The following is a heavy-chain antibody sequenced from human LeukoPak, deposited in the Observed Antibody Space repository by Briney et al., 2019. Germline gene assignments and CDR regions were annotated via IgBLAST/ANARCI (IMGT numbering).Heavy chain of an antibody. J-gene: IGHJ4*02. CDR2: ISAYNGTT. CDR1: GYTFTSYG. Sequence: ASVKVSCKASGYTFTSYGISWVRQAPGQGLXWMGFISAYNGTTNYAQKLQGRVTMTTDTSTRIGYLELRSLRSDDTAVYYCARPQSSNPVTTFDYWGQGTLVTVSS. CDR3: ARPQSSNPVTTFDY. D-gene: IGHD4-17*01. V-gene: IGHV1-18*01.